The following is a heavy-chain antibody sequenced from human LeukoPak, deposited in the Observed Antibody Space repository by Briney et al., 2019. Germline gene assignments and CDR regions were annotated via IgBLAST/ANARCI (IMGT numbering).Heavy chain of an antibody. D-gene: IGHD2-15*01. Sequence: GGSLRLSCAASGFTFSIYSMNWVRQAPGKGLEWVSAISGSGGNTYYADSVKGRFTISRDNSQNTLYLQMNSLRAEDTAVYYCAKQRSEVVVAATNYWGQGTLVTVSS. CDR2: ISGSGGNT. J-gene: IGHJ4*02. CDR1: GFTFSIYS. V-gene: IGHV3-23*01. CDR3: AKQRSEVVVAATNY.